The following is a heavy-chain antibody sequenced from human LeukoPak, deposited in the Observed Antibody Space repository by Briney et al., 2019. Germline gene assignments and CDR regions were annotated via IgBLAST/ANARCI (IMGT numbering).Heavy chain of an antibody. CDR3: ASRSIIAVAGTKYFQH. J-gene: IGHJ1*01. CDR1: GYSISSGYY. V-gene: IGHV4-38-2*02. CDR2: IYHSGST. D-gene: IGHD6-19*01. Sequence: PSETLSLTCTVSGYSISSGYYWGWIRQPPGKGLEWIGSIYHSGSTDYNPSLKSRVTISVDTSKNQFSLKLSSVTAADTAVYYCASRSIIAVAGTKYFQHWGQGTLVTVSS.